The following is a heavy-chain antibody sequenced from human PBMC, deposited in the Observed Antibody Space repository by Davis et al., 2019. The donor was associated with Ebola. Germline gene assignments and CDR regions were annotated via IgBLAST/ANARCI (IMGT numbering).Heavy chain of an antibody. V-gene: IGHV3-30-3*01. CDR1: GFTFSSYA. Sequence: PGGSLRLSCAASGFTFSSYAMHWVRQAPGKGLEWVAVISYDGSNKYYADSVKGRFTISRDNSKNTLYLQMNSLRAEDTAVYYCARDFTYYDFWSGYFDYWGQGTLVTVSS. CDR3: ARDFTYYDFWSGYFDY. J-gene: IGHJ4*02. D-gene: IGHD3-3*01. CDR2: ISYDGSNK.